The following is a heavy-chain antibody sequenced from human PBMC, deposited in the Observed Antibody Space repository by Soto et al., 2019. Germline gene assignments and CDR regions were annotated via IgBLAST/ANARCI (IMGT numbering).Heavy chain of an antibody. CDR1: GDSISTYY. J-gene: IGHJ4*02. Sequence: SETLSLTCTVSGDSISTYYWSWIRQPPGMGLEWIGYIYYSGRTDYNPSLKSRVTISVDTSKNQFSLKLTSVTAADTAVYYCARHGSNWGQGTLVTVSS. CDR2: IYYSGRT. V-gene: IGHV4-59*08. CDR3: ARHGSN.